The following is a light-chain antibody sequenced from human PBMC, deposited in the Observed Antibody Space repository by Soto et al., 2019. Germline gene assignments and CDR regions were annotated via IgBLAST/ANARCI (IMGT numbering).Light chain of an antibody. CDR3: QQRSNSLT. V-gene: IGKV3-11*01. J-gene: IGKJ5*01. CDR1: QSVSSY. CDR2: DAS. Sequence: IVIKQSPATLSVTPGERATLSCRASQSVSSYLAWYQQKPGQAPRLLIYDASNRATGIPARFSGSGSGTDFTLTSSSLEPEDVAVYYCQQRSNSLTFGQGTRMENK.